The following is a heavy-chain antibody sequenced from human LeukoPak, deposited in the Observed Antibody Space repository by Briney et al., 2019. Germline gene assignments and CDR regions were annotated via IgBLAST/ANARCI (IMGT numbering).Heavy chain of an antibody. J-gene: IGHJ6*03. D-gene: IGHD5-12*01. CDR2: INPNSGGT. Sequence: ASVKVSCKASGYTFTGYYMHWVRQAPGQGLEWMGWINPNSGGTNYAQKFQGRVTMTRDTSISAAYMELSRLRSDDTAVYYCARDSGYDLRSPYYYMDVWGKGTTVTVSS. CDR3: ARDSGYDLRSPYYYMDV. V-gene: IGHV1-2*02. CDR1: GYTFTGYY.